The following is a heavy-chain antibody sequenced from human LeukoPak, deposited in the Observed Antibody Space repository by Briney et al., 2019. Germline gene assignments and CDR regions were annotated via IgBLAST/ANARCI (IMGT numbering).Heavy chain of an antibody. D-gene: IGHD2-2*02. CDR3: ARVEDQLIYLGRLEFYFDY. CDR1: GFSFSSYS. Sequence: GGSLRLSCAASGFSFSSYSMNWVRQAPGKGLEWVSYISSSSSTIYYADSVKGRFTISRDNAKNSLSLQMNSLRDEDTAVSYCARVEDQLIYLGRLEFYFDYWGQGTLVTVSS. V-gene: IGHV3-48*02. CDR2: ISSSSSTI. J-gene: IGHJ4*02.